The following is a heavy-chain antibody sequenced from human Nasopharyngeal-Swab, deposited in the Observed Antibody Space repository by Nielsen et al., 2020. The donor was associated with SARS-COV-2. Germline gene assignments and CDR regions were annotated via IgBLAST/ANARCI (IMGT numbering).Heavy chain of an antibody. V-gene: IGHV6-1*01. CDR1: GDSVSSNSAA. CDR2: TYYRSKWYN. Sequence: SQTLSLTCAISGDSVSSNSAAWNWIRQSPSRGLEWLGRTYYRSKWYNDYAVSVKSRITINPDTSKNQFSLQLNSVTPEDTAVYYCARVLWFGEEGDYYYMDVWGKGTTVTVSS. D-gene: IGHD3-10*01. CDR3: ARVLWFGEEGDYYYMDV. J-gene: IGHJ6*03.